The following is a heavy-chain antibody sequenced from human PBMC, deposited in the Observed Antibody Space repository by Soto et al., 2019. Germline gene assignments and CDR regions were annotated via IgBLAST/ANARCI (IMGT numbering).Heavy chain of an antibody. J-gene: IGHJ4*02. CDR2: IYYSGST. CDR1: GGSISSSSYY. V-gene: IGHV4-39*01. Sequence: QLQLQESGPGLVKPSETLSLTCTVSGGSISSSSYYWGLIRQPPGKGLEWIGSIYYSGSTYYNPSLKSRVTISVDTSKNQFSLKLSSVTAADTAVYYCARLGYYYDSSGYYYYFDYWGQGTLVTVSS. CDR3: ARLGYYYDSSGYYYYFDY. D-gene: IGHD3-22*01.